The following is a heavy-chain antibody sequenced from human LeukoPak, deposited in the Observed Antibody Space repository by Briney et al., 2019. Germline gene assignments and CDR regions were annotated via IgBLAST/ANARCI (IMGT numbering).Heavy chain of an antibody. CDR2: ISWNSGSI. Sequence: PGGSLRLSCAASGFTFSSYWMNWVRQAPGKGLEWVSGISWNSGSIGYADSVKGRFTISRDNAKNSLYLQMNSLRAEDTALYYCAKDSENYYDSSGLDYWGQGTLVTVSS. J-gene: IGHJ4*02. V-gene: IGHV3-9*01. CDR3: AKDSENYYDSSGLDY. CDR1: GFTFSSYW. D-gene: IGHD3-22*01.